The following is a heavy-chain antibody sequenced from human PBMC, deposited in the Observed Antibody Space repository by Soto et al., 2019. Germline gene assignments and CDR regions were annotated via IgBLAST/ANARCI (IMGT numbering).Heavy chain of an antibody. V-gene: IGHV1-46*03. D-gene: IGHD2-15*01. CDR2: INPSCGST. J-gene: IGHJ4*02. CDR3: ALGYCSGGSCYVAY. CDR1: GGTFSSYA. Sequence: ASVKVSCKASGGTFSSYAISWVRQAPGQGLECMVIINPSCGSTSYAQKFQGRVTMTRDTSTSTVYMELSSLRSEDTAVYYCALGYCSGGSCYVAYWGQGTLVTVSS.